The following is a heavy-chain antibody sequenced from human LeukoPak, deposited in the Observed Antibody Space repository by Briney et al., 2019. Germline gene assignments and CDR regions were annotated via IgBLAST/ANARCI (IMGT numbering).Heavy chain of an antibody. CDR1: GGSISSGSYY. J-gene: IGHJ3*02. D-gene: IGHD3-10*01. CDR3: ARHGGVVRGEGRDAFDI. Sequence: SETLPLTCTVSGGSISSGSYYWSWIRQPAGKGLEWIGRIYTSGSTNYNPSLKSRVTISVDTSKNQFSLKLSSVTAADTAVYYCARHGGVVRGEGRDAFDIWGQGTMVTVSS. V-gene: IGHV4-61*02. CDR2: IYTSGST.